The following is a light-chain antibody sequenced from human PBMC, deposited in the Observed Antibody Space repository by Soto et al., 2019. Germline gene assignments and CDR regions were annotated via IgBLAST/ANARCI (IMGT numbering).Light chain of an antibody. CDR2: GAS. CDR1: QTVSSNY. V-gene: IGKV3-20*01. CDR3: HQYGSSPWT. Sequence: DIGLTQSPGILSLSPGDRATLSCRASQTVSSNYLAWYEQKPGQAPRLLIYGASGRATGIPDRFSGSGSGTDFTLTMSRLEPGDVAVFYCHQYGSSPWTFGQGTKVEIK. J-gene: IGKJ1*01.